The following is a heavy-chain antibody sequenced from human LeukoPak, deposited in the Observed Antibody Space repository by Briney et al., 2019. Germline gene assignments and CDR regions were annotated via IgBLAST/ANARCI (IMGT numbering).Heavy chain of an antibody. V-gene: IGHV3-11*05. CDR1: GSTFSDYY. J-gene: IGHJ5*02. D-gene: IGHD2-2*01. CDR3: ARGQYCSSTSCYPYWFDP. CDR2: ISSSSYT. Sequence: GGSLRLSCAASGSTFSDYYMSWIRQAPGKGLEWVSYISSSSYTNYADSVMGRFTISRDNANNSLYLQMSSLTAEDTAVYYCARGQYCSSTSCYPYWFDPWGQGTLVTVSS.